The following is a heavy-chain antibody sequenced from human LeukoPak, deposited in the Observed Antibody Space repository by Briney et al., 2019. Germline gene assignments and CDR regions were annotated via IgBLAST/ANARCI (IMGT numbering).Heavy chain of an antibody. CDR1: GYTFTSYD. V-gene: IGHV1-8*01. D-gene: IGHD3-3*01. CDR3: ARGAIFGVTPRGYGMDV. J-gene: IGHJ6*02. CDR2: MNPNSGNT. Sequence: ASVKVSCKASGYTFTSYDINWVRQAPGQGLEWMGWMNPNSGNTVYAQKFQGRVTMTRDTSTGTLYMELNSLKSEDTAVYYCARGAIFGVTPRGYGMDVWGQGTTVTVSS.